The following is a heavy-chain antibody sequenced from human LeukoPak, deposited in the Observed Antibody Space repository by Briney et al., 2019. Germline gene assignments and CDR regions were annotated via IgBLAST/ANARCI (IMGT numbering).Heavy chain of an antibody. Sequence: PGGSLRLSCAASGFTFSSYSMNWVRQAPGKGLEWVSYISSSSSTIYYADSVKGRFTISRDNAKNSLYLQLNSLRVEDTAVYYCARIPNAYCFDSWGQGSLVTVSS. CDR2: ISSSSSTI. D-gene: IGHD3-16*01. CDR1: GFTFSSYS. V-gene: IGHV3-48*01. J-gene: IGHJ4*02. CDR3: ARIPNAYCFDS.